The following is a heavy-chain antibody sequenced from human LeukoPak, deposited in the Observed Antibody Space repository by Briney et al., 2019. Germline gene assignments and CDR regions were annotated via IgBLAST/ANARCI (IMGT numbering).Heavy chain of an antibody. CDR2: IKEDGSKK. D-gene: IGHD3-22*01. CDR1: GFTFSGCW. J-gene: IGHJ4*02. Sequence: GGSLGLSCAASGFTFSGCWMTWVRQAPGKGLEWVANIKEDGSKKNYVDSVKGRFTIFRDNAKNSLYLQMNSLRAEDTAVYYWATPLDYYDSSGYPQGGDWGQGTLVTVSS. V-gene: IGHV3-7*03. CDR3: ATPLDYYDSSGYPQGGD.